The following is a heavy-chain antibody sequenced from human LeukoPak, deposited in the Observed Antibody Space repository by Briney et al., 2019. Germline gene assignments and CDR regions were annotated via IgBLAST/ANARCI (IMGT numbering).Heavy chain of an antibody. V-gene: IGHV3-23*01. CDR2: ISGSGGST. CDR3: ARQITMVRLFDY. CDR1: GFTFSSYA. D-gene: IGHD3-10*01. Sequence: PGGSLRLSCAASGFTFSSYAMSWVRQAPGKGLEWVSAISGSGGSTYYADSVTSRVTISRDNAKNSLYLQMDSLRAEYTSVYYCARQITMVRLFDYWGQGTLVTVSS. J-gene: IGHJ4*02.